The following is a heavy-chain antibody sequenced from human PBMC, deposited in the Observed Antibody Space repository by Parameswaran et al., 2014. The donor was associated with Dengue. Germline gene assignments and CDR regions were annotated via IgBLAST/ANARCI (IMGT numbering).Heavy chain of an antibody. J-gene: IGHJ4*02. Sequence: VRQAPGKGLEWIGEINHSGSTNYNPSLKSRVTISVDTSKNQFSLKLSSVTAADTAVYYCARGRVAGTSWGQGTLVTVSS. V-gene: IGHV4-34*01. CDR3: ARGRVAGTS. D-gene: IGHD6-19*01. CDR2: INHSGST.